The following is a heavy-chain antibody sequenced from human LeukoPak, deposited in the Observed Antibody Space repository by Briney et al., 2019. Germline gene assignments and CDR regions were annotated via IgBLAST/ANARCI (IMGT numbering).Heavy chain of an antibody. CDR3: ARGYSYGYVYYYMDV. CDR1: VYTFTGYY. Sequence: GASVKVSRKASVYTFTGYYIHWVRQAPGQGLGWMGWINPNRRGTNYEQKCQGRVTMTKDTSISKADMELSRRRSDDTAVYCCARGYSYGYVYYYMDVWRKGTKVAVPS. J-gene: IGHJ6*03. V-gene: IGHV1-2*02. CDR2: INPNRRGT. D-gene: IGHD5-18*01.